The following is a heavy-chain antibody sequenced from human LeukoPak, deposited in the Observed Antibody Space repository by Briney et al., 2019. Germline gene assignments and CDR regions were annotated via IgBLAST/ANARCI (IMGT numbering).Heavy chain of an antibody. CDR1: GFTFSSYW. Sequence: GVSLRLSCAASGFTFSSYWMSWVRQAPGKGLEGVANIKQDGSEKYYVDSVKGRFTISRDNDKNSLYLKMNSLRAADTAVYYCARDLSGFGGWGSSEFDYWGQGTLVTVSS. D-gene: IGHD3-16*01. CDR2: IKQDGSEK. J-gene: IGHJ4*02. CDR3: ARDLSGFGGWGSSEFDY. V-gene: IGHV3-7*01.